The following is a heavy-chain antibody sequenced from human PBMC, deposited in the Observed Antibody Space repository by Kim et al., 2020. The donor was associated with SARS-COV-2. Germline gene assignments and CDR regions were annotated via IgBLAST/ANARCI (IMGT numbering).Heavy chain of an antibody. V-gene: IGHV4-34*01. CDR2: INHSGST. CDR3: ARSAPNYDSSGYHLSNFDY. CDR1: GGSFSGYY. D-gene: IGHD3-22*01. Sequence: SETLSLTCAVYGGSFSGYYWSWIRQPPGKGLEWIGEINHSGSTNYNPSLKSRVTISVDTSKNQFSLKLSSVTAADTAVYYCARSAPNYDSSGYHLSNFDYWGQGTLVTVSS. J-gene: IGHJ4*02.